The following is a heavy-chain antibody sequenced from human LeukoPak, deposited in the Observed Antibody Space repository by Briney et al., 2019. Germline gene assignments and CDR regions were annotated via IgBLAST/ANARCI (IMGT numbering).Heavy chain of an antibody. Sequence: PSETLSLTCTVSGGSITRNYWSWIRQPRGKGLEWIGYIYYDGSINYNPSLKSRVTISVDTSKSQLSLNLTSVTAADTAVYYCARYGTGWYAFDYWGQGTLVTVSS. J-gene: IGHJ4*02. V-gene: IGHV4-59*08. CDR1: GGSITRNY. D-gene: IGHD6-19*01. CDR3: ARYGTGWYAFDY. CDR2: IYYDGSI.